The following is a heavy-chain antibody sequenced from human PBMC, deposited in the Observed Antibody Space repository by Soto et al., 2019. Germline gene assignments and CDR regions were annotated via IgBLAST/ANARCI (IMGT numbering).Heavy chain of an antibody. J-gene: IGHJ4*02. CDR1: GGSFSGYY. CDR2: INHSGST. CDR3: ASRRYGDYLGY. V-gene: IGHV4-34*01. D-gene: IGHD4-17*01. Sequence: SETLSLTCAVYGGSFSGYYWSWIRQPPGKGLEWIGEINHSGSTNYNPSLKSRVTISVDTSKNQFSLKLSSVTAADTAVYYCASRRYGDYLGYWGQGTLVTV.